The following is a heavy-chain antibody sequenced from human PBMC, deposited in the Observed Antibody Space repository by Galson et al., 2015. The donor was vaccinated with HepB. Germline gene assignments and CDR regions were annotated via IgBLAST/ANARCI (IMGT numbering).Heavy chain of an antibody. CDR2: ITNTASPI. CDR3: ARDSWFSWRYFDL. Sequence: SLRLSCAASGFTFSDYYVGWIRQAPGKGLEWLSYITNTASPIYYADSVKGRFTISGDNAKNSLYLQMNSLRAEDTAVYFCARDSWFSWRYFDLWGRGTLVTVSS. D-gene: IGHD2-15*01. CDR1: GFTFSDYY. J-gene: IGHJ2*01. V-gene: IGHV3-11*01.